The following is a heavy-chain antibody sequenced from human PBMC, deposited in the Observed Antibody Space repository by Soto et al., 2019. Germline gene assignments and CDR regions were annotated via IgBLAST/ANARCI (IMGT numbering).Heavy chain of an antibody. CDR3: ASLYSSSSGRHTYYGMDV. V-gene: IGHV4-39*01. CDR2: IYYSGST. CDR1: GGSISSSSYY. J-gene: IGHJ6*02. D-gene: IGHD6-6*01. Sequence: QLQLQESGPGLVKPSETLSLTCTVSGGSISSSSYYWGWIRQPPGKGLEWIGRIYYSGSTYYNPSLKSRVTISVDTSKNQFSLKLSSVTAADTAVYYCASLYSSSSGRHTYYGMDVWGQGTTVTVSS.